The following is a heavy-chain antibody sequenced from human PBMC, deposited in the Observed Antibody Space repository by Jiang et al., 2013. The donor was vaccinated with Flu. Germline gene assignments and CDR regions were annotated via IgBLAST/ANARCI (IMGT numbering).Heavy chain of an antibody. D-gene: IGHD5-12*01. J-gene: IGHJ4*02. Sequence: PGLVKPSQTLSLTCTVSGGSISSGDYYWSWIRQPPGKGLEWIGYIYYSGSTYYNPSLKSRVTISVDTSKNQFSLKLSSVAAADTAVYYCARDNGGGYVSVDYWGQGTLVTVSS. CDR2: IYYSGST. CDR1: GGSISSGDYY. V-gene: IGHV4-30-4*01. CDR3: ARDNGGGYVSVDY.